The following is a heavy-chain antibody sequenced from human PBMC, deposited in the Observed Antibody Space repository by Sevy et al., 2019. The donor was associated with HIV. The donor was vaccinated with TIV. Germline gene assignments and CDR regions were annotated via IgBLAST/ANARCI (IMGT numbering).Heavy chain of an antibody. CDR3: ARGGTMVRGVIITNWFDP. Sequence: SETLSLTCAVSGGSISSGGYSWSWIRQPPGKGLEWIGYIYHSGSTYYNPSLKSRVTISVDRSKNQFSLKLSSLTAADTAVYYCARGGTMVRGVIITNWFDPWGQGTLVTVSS. CDR1: GGSISSGGYS. J-gene: IGHJ5*02. D-gene: IGHD3-10*01. CDR2: IYHSGST. V-gene: IGHV4-30-2*01.